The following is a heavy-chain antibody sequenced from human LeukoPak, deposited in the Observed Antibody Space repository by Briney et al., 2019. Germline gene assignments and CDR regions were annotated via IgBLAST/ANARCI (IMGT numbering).Heavy chain of an antibody. CDR2: ISGSGGST. J-gene: IGHJ4*02. Sequence: TGGSLRLSCAVSGFTFSDYAMSWVRQAPGKGLEWVSTISGSGGSTYSADSVKGRFTISRDNSGNTLYLQMNSLRAEDTAIYYCAKGGPQFFDYWGQGTLVTVSS. CDR1: GFTFSDYA. D-gene: IGHD5-24*01. CDR3: AKGGPQFFDY. V-gene: IGHV3-23*01.